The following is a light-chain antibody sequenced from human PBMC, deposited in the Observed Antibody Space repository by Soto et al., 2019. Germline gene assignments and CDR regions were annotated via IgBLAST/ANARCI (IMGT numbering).Light chain of an antibody. V-gene: IGKV3-11*01. CDR3: QQRSTWPFT. CDR2: DAS. CDR1: QSISSY. J-gene: IGKJ4*01. Sequence: EIVLTQSPVTLSLSTGERATLSCRASQSISSYLAWYQQKPGRAPRLLIYDASNRATGIPAKFSGSGSGTDFTLTISSLEPEDFAVYYCQQRSTWPFTFGEGTKVEIK.